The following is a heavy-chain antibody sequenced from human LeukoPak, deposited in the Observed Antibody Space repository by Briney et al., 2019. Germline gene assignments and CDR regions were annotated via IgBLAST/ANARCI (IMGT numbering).Heavy chain of an antibody. CDR2: IWYDGSNK. J-gene: IGHJ4*02. CDR1: GFTFSSYG. CDR3: ARDGGDFWSTSSHLDY. D-gene: IGHD3-3*01. V-gene: IGHV3-33*01. Sequence: TGGSLRLSCAASGFTFSSYGIHWVRQAPGKGLEWVAVIWYDGSNKYYADSVKGRFTISRDNSKNTLYLQMNSLRAEDTAVYYCARDGGDFWSTSSHLDYWGQGTLVTVSS.